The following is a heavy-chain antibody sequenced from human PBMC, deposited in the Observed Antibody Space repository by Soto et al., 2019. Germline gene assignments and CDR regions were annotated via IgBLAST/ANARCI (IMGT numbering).Heavy chain of an antibody. CDR2: IKHSGST. Sequence: QVQLQQWGAGLLKPSETLSLTCAVYGGSFSGYYWSWIRQPPGKGLEWIVEIKHSGSTNYNPSLKRRFTISVDTPKNQFSLKLISVTAADTAVYCCARGGFRYCSGGSCYYNWFDPWGQGTMVTVSS. D-gene: IGHD2-15*01. J-gene: IGHJ5*02. V-gene: IGHV4-34*01. CDR1: GGSFSGYY. CDR3: ARGGFRYCSGGSCYYNWFDP.